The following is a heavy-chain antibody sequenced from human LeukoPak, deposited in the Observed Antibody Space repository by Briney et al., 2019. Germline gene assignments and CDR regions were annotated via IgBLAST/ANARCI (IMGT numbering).Heavy chain of an antibody. D-gene: IGHD3-16*01. V-gene: IGHV3-7*01. CDR1: GFTFTSYW. J-gene: IGHJ5*02. Sequence: GGSLRLSCAASGFTFTSYWMSWVRQPPGKGLEWVANIKRDGSEKYYVDSVKGRFTISRDNAKNSVYLQMNSLRVEDTAVYYCAKDRPEGAWGQGTLVTVSS. CDR2: IKRDGSEK. CDR3: AKDRPEGA.